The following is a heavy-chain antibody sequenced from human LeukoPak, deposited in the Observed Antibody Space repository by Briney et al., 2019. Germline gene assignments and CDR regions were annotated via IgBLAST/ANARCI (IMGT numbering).Heavy chain of an antibody. CDR2: ISGSGGSK. CDR1: GFTFSSYG. Sequence: GSLRLSCAASGFTFSSYGMSWVRQAPGKGLEWVSAISGSGGSKYYADSAKGRFTISRDNSKHTLYLQMNSLGAEDTAVYFCARDGCATCYHWDAFDIWGQGTMVTVSS. D-gene: IGHD2-2*01. CDR3: ARDGCATCYHWDAFDI. J-gene: IGHJ3*02. V-gene: IGHV3-23*01.